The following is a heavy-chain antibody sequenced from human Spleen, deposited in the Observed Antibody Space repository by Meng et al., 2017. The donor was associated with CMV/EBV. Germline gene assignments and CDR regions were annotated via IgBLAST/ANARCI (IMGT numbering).Heavy chain of an antibody. CDR2: ISGNGGST. CDR1: GFTFSSHA. Sequence: GGSLRLSCAASGFTFSSHAMSWVRQAPGKGLEWVSAISGNGGSTYYAGSVKGRFTISRDNSENTLFLQMNSLRAEDTAVYYCAKEGPTPATVFGVVFEGFDYWGQGALVTVSS. CDR3: AKEGPTPATVFGVVFEGFDY. V-gene: IGHV3-23*01. J-gene: IGHJ4*02. D-gene: IGHD3-3*01.